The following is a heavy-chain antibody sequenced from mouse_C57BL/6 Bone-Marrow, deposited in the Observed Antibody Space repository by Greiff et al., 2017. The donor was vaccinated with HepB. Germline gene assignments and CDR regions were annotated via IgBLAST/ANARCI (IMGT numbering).Heavy chain of an antibody. J-gene: IGHJ3*01. D-gene: IGHD3-2*02. V-gene: IGHV14-2*01. Sequence: EVQLQQSGAELVKPGASVKLSCTASGFNIKDYYMHWVKQRTEQGLEWIGRIDPEDGENKYAPKFQGKATITADTSSNTAYLQLSSLTSEDTAVYYCARLGSSGRSWFAYWGQGTLVTVSA. CDR1: GFNIKDYY. CDR2: IDPEDGEN. CDR3: ARLGSSGRSWFAY.